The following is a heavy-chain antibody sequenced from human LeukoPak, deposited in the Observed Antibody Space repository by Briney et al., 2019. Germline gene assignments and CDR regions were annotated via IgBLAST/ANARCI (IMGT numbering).Heavy chain of an antibody. CDR1: GFTFSSYA. CDR2: ISYDGSNK. CDR3: AREAFPTGFNY. V-gene: IGHV3-30*04. Sequence: GGSLRLSCAASGFTFSSYAMHWVRQAPGKGLEWVAVISYDGSNKYYADSVKGRFTISRDNAKNSLYLQMNSLRAEDTAVYYCAREAFPTGFNYWGQGTLVTVSS. J-gene: IGHJ4*02.